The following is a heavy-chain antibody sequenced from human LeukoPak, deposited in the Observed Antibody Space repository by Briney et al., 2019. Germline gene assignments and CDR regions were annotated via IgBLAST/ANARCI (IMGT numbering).Heavy chain of an antibody. D-gene: IGHD3-22*01. V-gene: IGHV6-1*01. CDR3: ARDPDPFSRLTVFDI. J-gene: IGHJ3*02. CDR1: GDSVSRNSAA. Sequence: SQTLSLTCAISGDSVSRNSAAWYWIRQSPSRGLEWLGRTYYRSKWYNDYAVFVKSRITINPDTSKNQFSLQLNSVTPEDTAVYYCARDPDPFSRLTVFDIWGQGTMVTVSS. CDR2: TYYRSKWYN.